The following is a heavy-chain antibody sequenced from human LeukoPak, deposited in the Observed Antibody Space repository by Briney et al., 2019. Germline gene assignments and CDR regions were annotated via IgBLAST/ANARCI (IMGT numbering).Heavy chain of an antibody. Sequence: GASVKVSCKASGYTFTSYDINWVRQATGQGLEWMGWMNPNSGNTGYAQKFQGRVTMTRNTSISTAYMELSSLRSEDTAVYYCATSRGYSYVPFDYWGQGTLVTVSS. D-gene: IGHD5-18*01. CDR3: ATSRGYSYVPFDY. V-gene: IGHV1-8*01. CDR2: MNPNSGNT. CDR1: GYTFTSYD. J-gene: IGHJ4*02.